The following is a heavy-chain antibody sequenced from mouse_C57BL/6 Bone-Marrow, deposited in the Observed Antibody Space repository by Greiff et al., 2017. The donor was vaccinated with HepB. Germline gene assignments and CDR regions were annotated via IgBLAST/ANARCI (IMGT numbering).Heavy chain of an antibody. V-gene: IGHV2-5*01. J-gene: IGHJ1*03. CDR2: IWRGGST. Sequence: QVQLKESGPGLVQPSQSLSITCTVSGFSFTSYGVHWVRQSPGKGLEWLGVIWRGGSTDYNAAFMSRMSITKDNSKSQVFLKMNSLQADDTAIYYCAKMGYDGSRAVVWGTGTTVTVSS. CDR3: AKMGYDGSRAVV. D-gene: IGHD1-1*01. CDR1: GFSFTSYG.